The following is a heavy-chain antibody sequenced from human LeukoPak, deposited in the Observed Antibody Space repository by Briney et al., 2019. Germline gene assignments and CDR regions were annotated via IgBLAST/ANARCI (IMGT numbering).Heavy chain of an antibody. J-gene: IGHJ3*02. CDR2: IYTSGST. CDR3: ARVDYDSSGYYYNIHAFDI. D-gene: IGHD3-22*01. V-gene: IGHV4-4*07. Sequence: SETLSLTCTVSGGSLSSYYWSWIRQPAGKGLEWIGRIYTSGSTNYNPSLKSRVTISVDKSKNQFSLKLSSVTAADTAVYYCARVDYDSSGYYYNIHAFDIWGQGTMVTVSS. CDR1: GGSLSSYY.